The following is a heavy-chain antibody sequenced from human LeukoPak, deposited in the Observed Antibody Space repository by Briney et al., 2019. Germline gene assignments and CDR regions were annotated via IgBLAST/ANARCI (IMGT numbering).Heavy chain of an antibody. CDR2: TSAYNGNT. D-gene: IGHD2-8*01. CDR3: ARGGRIRDIGLMVYSTSGAFGI. V-gene: IGHV1-18*01. J-gene: IGHJ3*02. CDR1: GYTFTSYG. Sequence: GASVKVSCKASGYTFTSYGISWVRQAPGQWLECMGWTSAYNGNTNYAQKLQGRVTMTTDTSTHTAYMELRSLRSDDTAVYYCARGGRIRDIGLMVYSTSGAFGIWGQGTMVTVSS.